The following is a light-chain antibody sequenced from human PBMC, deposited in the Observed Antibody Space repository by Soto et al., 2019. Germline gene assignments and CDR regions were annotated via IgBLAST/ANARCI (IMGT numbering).Light chain of an antibody. CDR2: DTS. Sequence: EIVLTQSPATLSLSPGEGATLSCRASQSISKYLFWYQQKPGQAPTVLIYDTSKRATGIPPRFSGTGSGTDFTLTISSIEPEDFAVYYCQQGSYCPVTFGHGTKVDSK. J-gene: IGKJ3*01. V-gene: IGKV3-11*01. CDR3: QQGSYCPVT. CDR1: QSISKY.